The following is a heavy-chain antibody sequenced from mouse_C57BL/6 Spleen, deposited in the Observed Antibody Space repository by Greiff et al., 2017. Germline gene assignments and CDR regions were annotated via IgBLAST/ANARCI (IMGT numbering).Heavy chain of an antibody. CDR3: ARGGFYDGYYVGFAY. CDR2: INPSNGGT. J-gene: IGHJ3*01. CDR1: GYTFTSYW. Sequence: QVQLQQPGTELVKPGASVKLSCKASGYTFTSYWMHWVKQRPGQGLEWIGNINPSNGGTNYNEKFKSKATLTVDKSSSTAYMQLSSLTSVDSAVYYCARGGFYDGYYVGFAYWGQGTLVTVSA. D-gene: IGHD2-3*01. V-gene: IGHV1-53*01.